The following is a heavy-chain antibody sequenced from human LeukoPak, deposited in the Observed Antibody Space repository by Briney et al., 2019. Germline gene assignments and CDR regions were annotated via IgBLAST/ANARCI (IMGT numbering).Heavy chain of an antibody. D-gene: IGHD3-22*01. CDR2: ISAYNGNT. J-gene: IGHJ1*01. CDR1: GYTFTSYG. CDR3: ARGQLSYYYGSSGYFSAEYFQH. V-gene: IGHV1-18*01. Sequence: GASVKVSCKASGYTFTSYGISWMRQAPGQGLEWMGWISAYNGNTNYAQKLQGRVTMTTDTSTSTAYMELRSLRSDDTAVYYCARGQLSYYYGSSGYFSAEYFQHWGQGTLVTVSS.